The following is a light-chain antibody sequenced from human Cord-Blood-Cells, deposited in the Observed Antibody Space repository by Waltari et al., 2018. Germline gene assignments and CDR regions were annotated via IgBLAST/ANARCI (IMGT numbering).Light chain of an antibody. CDR2: EGS. J-gene: IGLJ3*02. V-gene: IGLV2-23*01. Sequence: QSALTQPASVSGSPGQSITISCTGTSSDVGSYNPVSWYQQHPGKAPKLMIYEGSKRPSRVSNRFSGSKSGNTASLTISGLQAEDEADYYCCSYAGSSTWVFGGGTKLTVL. CDR3: CSYAGSSTWV. CDR1: SSDVGSYNP.